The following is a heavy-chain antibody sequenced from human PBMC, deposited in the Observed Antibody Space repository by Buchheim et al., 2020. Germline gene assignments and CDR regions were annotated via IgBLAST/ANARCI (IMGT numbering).Heavy chain of an antibody. CDR1: GGSISSYY. D-gene: IGHD3-22*01. CDR2: IYYSGST. CDR3: AGSKVVTGFDY. J-gene: IGHJ4*02. V-gene: IGHV4-59*08. Sequence: QVQLQESGPGLVKPSETLSLTCTVSGGSISSYYWSWIRQPPGKGLEWIGYIYYSGSTNYNPSLKSRVTISVDTSKNQFSLKLSSVTAADTAVYYCAGSKVVTGFDYWGQGTL.